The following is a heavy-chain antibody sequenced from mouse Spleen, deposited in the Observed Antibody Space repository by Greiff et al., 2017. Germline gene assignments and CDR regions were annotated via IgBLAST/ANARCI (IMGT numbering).Heavy chain of an antibody. CDR3: ARKGNYYGSGFAY. Sequence: VKVVESGPGLVAPSQSLSITCTVSGFSLTNYAVHWVRQSPGKGLEWLGVIWSDGSTDYNAAFISRLSISKDNSKSQVFFKMNSLQADDTAIYYCARKGNYYGSGFAYWGQGTLVTVSA. CDR1: GFSLTNYA. V-gene: IGHV2-4-1*01. D-gene: IGHD1-1*01. CDR2: IWSDGST. J-gene: IGHJ3*01.